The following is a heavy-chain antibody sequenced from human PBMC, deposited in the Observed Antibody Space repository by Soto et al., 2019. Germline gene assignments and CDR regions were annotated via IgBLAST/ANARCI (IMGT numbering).Heavy chain of an antibody. J-gene: IGHJ5*02. Sequence: SLRLSCAASGFTFSSYAMSWVRQAPGKGLEWVSAISGSGGSTYYADSVKGRFTIFRDNSKNTLYLQMNSLRAEDTAVYYCAKMLGELLENWFDPWGQGTLVTVSS. D-gene: IGHD1-26*01. CDR2: ISGSGGST. V-gene: IGHV3-23*01. CDR3: AKMLGELLENWFDP. CDR1: GFTFSSYA.